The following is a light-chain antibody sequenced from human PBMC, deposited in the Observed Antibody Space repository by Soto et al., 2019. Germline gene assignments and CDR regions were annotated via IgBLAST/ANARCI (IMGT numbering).Light chain of an antibody. CDR3: SSWDDNLDAVV. CDR1: SSNIGSNT. CDR2: TND. V-gene: IGLV1-44*01. Sequence: QSVLTQPPSASGTPGQRVTSSCSGSSSNIGSNTVNWYQQLPGTAPKLLIYTNDQRPSGVPDRFSGSRSGTSASLAISGLQFEDEADYHCSSWDDNLDAVVFGAGTKVTVL. J-gene: IGLJ1*01.